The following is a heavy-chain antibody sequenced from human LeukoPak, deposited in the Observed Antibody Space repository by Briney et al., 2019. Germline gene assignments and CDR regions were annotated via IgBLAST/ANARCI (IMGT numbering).Heavy chain of an antibody. CDR1: GGSFSSYY. D-gene: IGHD3-10*01. J-gene: IGHJ4*02. CDR2: INHSGST. CDR3: ARRVRRGASMVRGVSYYFDY. Sequence: PSETLSLTCAVYGGSFSSYYWSWIRQPPGKGLEWIGEINHSGSTNYNPSLKSRVTISVDTSKNQFSLKLSSVTAADTAVYYCARRVRRGASMVRGVSYYFDYWGQGTLVTVSS. V-gene: IGHV4-34*01.